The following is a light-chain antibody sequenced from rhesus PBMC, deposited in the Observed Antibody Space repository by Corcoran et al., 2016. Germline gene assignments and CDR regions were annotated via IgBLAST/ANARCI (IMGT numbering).Light chain of an antibody. CDR3: QQRNTYPHN. J-gene: IGKJ2*01. Sequence: DIQMTQSPSSLSASVGDKVTITCRASQGISNALAWYQPKPGKDPKLLIYAASTLQGGGPSRFSGSGAGTEFTLTISSLQPEDFAVDYGQQRNTYPHNFGQGTKVEIK. CDR1: QGISNA. CDR2: AAS. V-gene: IGKV1-33*01.